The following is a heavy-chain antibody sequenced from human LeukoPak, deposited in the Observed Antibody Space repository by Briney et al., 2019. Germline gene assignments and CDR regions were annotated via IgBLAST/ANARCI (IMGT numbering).Heavy chain of an antibody. D-gene: IGHD3-22*01. Sequence: ASVKVSCKASGYTFTSYYMHWVRQAPGQGLEWMGIINPSGGSTGYAQKFQGRVTMTRDMSTSTVYMELSSLRSEDTAVYYCAREPTIVVVITTPDAFDIWGQGTMVTVSS. CDR1: GYTFTSYY. J-gene: IGHJ3*02. CDR3: AREPTIVVVITTPDAFDI. V-gene: IGHV1-46*01. CDR2: INPSGGST.